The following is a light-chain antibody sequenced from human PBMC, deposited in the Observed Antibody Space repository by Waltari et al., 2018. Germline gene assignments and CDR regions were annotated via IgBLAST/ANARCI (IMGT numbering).Light chain of an antibody. CDR1: QSFSRA. CDR3: QHYVRLPVT. V-gene: IGKV3-20*01. CDR2: DAS. J-gene: IGKJ1*01. Sequence: EIVLPQSPGNLSSSPGERATLSCRASQSFSRALAWYQQKPGQAPRLLIYDASTRAIGIPDRFSGGGSGTDFSLTISRLEPEDFAVYYCQHYVRLPVTFGQGTTVEIK.